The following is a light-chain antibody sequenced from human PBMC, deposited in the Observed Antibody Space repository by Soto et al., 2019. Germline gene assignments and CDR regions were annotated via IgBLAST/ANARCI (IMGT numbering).Light chain of an antibody. CDR2: EVS. V-gene: IGLV2-14*01. CDR3: SSYTSSSTLE. CDR1: SSDVGGYNY. Sequence: QSALTQPASVSGSPGQSITISCTGTSSDVGGYNYVSWYQQHPGKAPKLMIYEVSNRPSGASNRFSGSKSGNTASLTISGLQAEDEDDYYCSSYTSSSTLEFGGGTKLTVL. J-gene: IGLJ2*01.